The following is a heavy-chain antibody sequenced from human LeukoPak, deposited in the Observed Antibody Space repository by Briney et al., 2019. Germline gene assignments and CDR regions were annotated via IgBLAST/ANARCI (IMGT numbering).Heavy chain of an antibody. CDR3: ATKGPRRGYFDY. CDR1: GGSFSSDCYY. Sequence: SETLSLTCTVSGGSFSSDCYYWSWIRQPPGKGLEWIGYIYYTGSTNYNPSLKSRVTISVDMSKNQFSLKLTSVTAADTAVYYCATKGPRRGYFDYWGQGTLVAVSS. V-gene: IGHV4-61*01. J-gene: IGHJ4*02. CDR2: IYYTGST.